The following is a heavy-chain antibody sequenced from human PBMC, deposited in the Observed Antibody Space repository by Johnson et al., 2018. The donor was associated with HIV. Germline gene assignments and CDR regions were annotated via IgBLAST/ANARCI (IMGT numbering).Heavy chain of an antibody. CDR2: IRYDGSNK. J-gene: IGHJ3*02. CDR1: GFSFSSYG. Sequence: QVQLVESGGGVVQPGGSLRVSCAASGFSFSSYGMHWVRQAPGKGLEWVAFIRYDGSNKYYVDSVKGRFSISRDNSKRKLYLQMNSLRAEDTALYYCARDQLGRLPCAFDIWGQGAMVTVSS. CDR3: ARDQLGRLPCAFDI. V-gene: IGHV3-30*02. D-gene: IGHD6-13*01.